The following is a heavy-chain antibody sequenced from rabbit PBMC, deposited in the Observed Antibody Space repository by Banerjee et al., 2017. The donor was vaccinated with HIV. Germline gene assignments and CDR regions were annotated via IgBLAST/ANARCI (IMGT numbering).Heavy chain of an antibody. Sequence: QSLEESGGDLVKPGASLTLTCTASGFSFSSSYYMCWVRQAPGKGLEWIACIYADIGSTYYASWAKGRFTISKTSSTTVTLQMTSLTAADTATYFCARDPSVDSTAYFNLWGPGTLVTVS. CDR3: ARDPSVDSTAYFNL. V-gene: IGHV1S40*01. J-gene: IGHJ4*01. CDR2: IYADIGST. CDR1: GFSFSSSYY.